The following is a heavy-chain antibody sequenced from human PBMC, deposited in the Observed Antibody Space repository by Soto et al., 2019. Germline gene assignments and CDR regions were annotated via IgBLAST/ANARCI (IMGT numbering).Heavy chain of an antibody. CDR2: IWYDGSNK. CDR1: RFTFSSYG. V-gene: IGHV3-33*01. CDR3: ARALRYCSGGSCSTPGYYYGMDV. Sequence: GGSLRLSCAASRFTFSSYGMHWVRQAPGKGLEWVAVIWYDGSNKYYADSVKGRFTISRDNSKNTLYLQMNSLRAEDTAVYYCARALRYCSGGSCSTPGYYYGMDVWGQGTTVTVSS. J-gene: IGHJ6*02. D-gene: IGHD2-15*01.